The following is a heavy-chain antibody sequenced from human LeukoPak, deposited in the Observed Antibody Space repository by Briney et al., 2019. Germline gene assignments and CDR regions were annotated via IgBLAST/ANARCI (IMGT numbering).Heavy chain of an antibody. V-gene: IGHV3-21*01. Sequence: GGSLRLSCAASGFTFSSYSMNWVRQAPGKGLEWVSSISSSSSYIYYADSVKGRFTISRDNAKNSLYLQMNSLRAEDTAVYYCAREVYSESGGCYFDYWGQGTLVTVSS. J-gene: IGHJ4*02. CDR1: GFTFSSYS. CDR3: AREVYSESGGCYFDY. CDR2: ISSSSSYI. D-gene: IGHD5-18*01.